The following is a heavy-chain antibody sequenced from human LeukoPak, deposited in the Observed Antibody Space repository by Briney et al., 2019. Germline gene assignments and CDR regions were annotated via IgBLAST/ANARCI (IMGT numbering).Heavy chain of an antibody. Sequence: GGSLRLSCAASGFTFSSYSMNWVRQAPGKGLEWVSSISSSSSYIYYADSVKGRFTISRDNAKNSLYLQMNSLRAEDTAVYYCAKSRPYCSGGSCAVDYWGQGTLVTVSS. J-gene: IGHJ4*02. CDR3: AKSRPYCSGGSCAVDY. CDR2: ISSSSSYI. D-gene: IGHD2-15*01. CDR1: GFTFSSYS. V-gene: IGHV3-21*01.